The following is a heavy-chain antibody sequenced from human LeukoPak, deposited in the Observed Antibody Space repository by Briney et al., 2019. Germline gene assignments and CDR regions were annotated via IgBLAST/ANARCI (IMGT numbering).Heavy chain of an antibody. CDR2: IYYSVNT. CDR1: GASISSGTYY. CDR3: ARELRGGSYQNWFDP. V-gene: IGHV4-39*02. Sequence: SETLSLTCTVSGASISSGTYYWGWIRQPPGKGLEWIGSIYYSVNTYYNPSLKSRVTISVDTSKNQFSLKLSSVTAADTAVYYCARELRGGSYQNWFDPWGQGTLVTVSS. J-gene: IGHJ5*02. D-gene: IGHD1-26*01.